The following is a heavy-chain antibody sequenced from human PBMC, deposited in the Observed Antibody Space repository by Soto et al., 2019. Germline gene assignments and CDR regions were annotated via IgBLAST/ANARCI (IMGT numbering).Heavy chain of an antibody. CDR2: ISAYNGNT. D-gene: IGHD3-3*01. CDR1: GYTFTSYG. J-gene: IGHJ4*02. V-gene: IGHV1-18*01. Sequence: QVQLVQSGAEVKKPGASVKVSCKASGYTFTSYGISWVRQAPGQGLEWMGWISAYNGNTNYAQKLQGRVTMTTDTSTSTAYMELRSLRSDDTAVYYCARFREGVQIFGVVITGKPDFDYWGQGTLVTVSS. CDR3: ARFREGVQIFGVVITGKPDFDY.